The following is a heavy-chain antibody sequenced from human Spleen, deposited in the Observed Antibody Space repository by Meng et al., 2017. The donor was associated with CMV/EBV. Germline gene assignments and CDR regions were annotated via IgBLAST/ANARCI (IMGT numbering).Heavy chain of an antibody. D-gene: IGHD1-14*01. CDR2: INHGGST. CDR1: GGSFSAYY. Sequence: SETLSLTCAVYGGSFSAYYWNWIRQPPGKGLEWIGEINHGGSTNYNPSLKSRVTISVDTSKNQFSLKLSSVTAADTAVYYCARDSGSYWGQGTLVTVSS. J-gene: IGHJ4*02. V-gene: IGHV4-34*01. CDR3: ARDSGSY.